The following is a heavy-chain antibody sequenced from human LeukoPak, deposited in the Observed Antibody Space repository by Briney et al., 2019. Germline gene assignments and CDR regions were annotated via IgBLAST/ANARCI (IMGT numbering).Heavy chain of an antibody. D-gene: IGHD6-19*01. CDR2: IYHSGST. V-gene: IGHV4-30-2*01. CDR3: ARSSWLGAYFDY. Sequence: SQTLSLTCTVSGGSISSGGYYWSWIRQPPGKGLEWIGYIYHSGSTYYNPSLKSRVTISVDKSKNQFSLKLSSVTAADTAVYYCARSSWLGAYFDYWGQGTLVTVCS. CDR1: GGSISSGGYY. J-gene: IGHJ4*02.